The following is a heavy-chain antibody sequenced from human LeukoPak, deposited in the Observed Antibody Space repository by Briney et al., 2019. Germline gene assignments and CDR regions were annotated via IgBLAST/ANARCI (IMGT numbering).Heavy chain of an antibody. D-gene: IGHD7-27*01. V-gene: IGHV4-59*08. CDR2: ISYSGST. CDR3: ARQVNWDYFDY. CDR1: GGSLNNYY. J-gene: IGHJ4*02. Sequence: SETLSLTCTVSGGSLNNYYWTWIRQPPGKGLEWIGYISYSGSTKYSPSLKSRVTISLDTSNNQFSLKLTSVTAADTAMYYCARQVNWDYFDYWGQGPLVTVSS.